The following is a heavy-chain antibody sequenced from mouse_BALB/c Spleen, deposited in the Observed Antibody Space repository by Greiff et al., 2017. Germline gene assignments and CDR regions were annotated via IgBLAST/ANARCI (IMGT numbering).Heavy chain of an antibody. D-gene: IGHD1-1*01. Sequence: EVQLQESGPGLVKPSQSLSLTCTVTGYSITSDYAWNWIRQFPGNKLEWMGYISYSGSTSYNPSLKSRISITRDTSKNQFFLQLNSVTTEDTATYYCARDYGSPYYFDYWGQGTTLTVSS. CDR2: ISYSGST. CDR3: ARDYGSPYYFDY. V-gene: IGHV3-2*02. CDR1: GYSITSDYA. J-gene: IGHJ2*01.